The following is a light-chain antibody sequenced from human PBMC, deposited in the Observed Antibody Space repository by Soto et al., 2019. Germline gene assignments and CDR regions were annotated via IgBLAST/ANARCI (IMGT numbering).Light chain of an antibody. Sequence: EIVMTQSPATLSVSPGERATLSCRASQGVSSNLAWYQQKPGQAPRLLIYGASTRSAGTPARFSGSGSGTEFTPTISTLQSEDFAVYYCQQYNNWPGTFGQGTKVEIK. CDR3: QQYNNWPGT. V-gene: IGKV3-15*01. J-gene: IGKJ1*01. CDR1: QGVSSN. CDR2: GAS.